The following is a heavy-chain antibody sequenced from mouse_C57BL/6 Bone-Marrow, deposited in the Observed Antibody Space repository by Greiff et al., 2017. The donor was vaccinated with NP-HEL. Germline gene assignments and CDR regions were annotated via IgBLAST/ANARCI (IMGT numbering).Heavy chain of an antibody. D-gene: IGHD1-2*01. V-gene: IGHV1-42*01. CDR3: ARDYYGTWFAY. Sequence: DVKLVESGPELVKPGASVKISCKASGYSFTGYYMNWVKQSPEKSLEWIGEINPSTGGTTYNQKFKAKATLTVDKSSSTAYMQLKSLTSEDSAVYYCARDYYGTWFAYWGQGTLVTVSA. J-gene: IGHJ3*01. CDR2: INPSTGGT. CDR1: GYSFTGYY.